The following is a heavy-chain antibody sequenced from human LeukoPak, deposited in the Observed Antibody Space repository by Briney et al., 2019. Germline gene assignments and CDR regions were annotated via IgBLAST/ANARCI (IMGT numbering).Heavy chain of an antibody. J-gene: IGHJ5*02. CDR2: ISAYNGNT. CDR1: GYTFTSYG. CDR3: ARLRPYIVVVPAARRHNWFDP. D-gene: IGHD2-2*01. Sequence: ASVKVSCKASGYTFTSYGISWVRQAPGQGLEWMGWISAYNGNTNYAQKLQGRVTMTTDTSTSTAYMELRSLRSDDTAVYYCARLRPYIVVVPAARRHNWFDPWGQGTLVTVSS. V-gene: IGHV1-18*01.